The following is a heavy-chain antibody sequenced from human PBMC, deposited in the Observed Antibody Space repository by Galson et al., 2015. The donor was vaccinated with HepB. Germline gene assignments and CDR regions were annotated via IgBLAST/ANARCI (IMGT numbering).Heavy chain of an antibody. J-gene: IGHJ4*02. CDR1: GYTFTGYY. D-gene: IGHD2-15*01. Sequence: SVTVSCKASGYTFTGYYMYWVRQAPGQGLEWMGWINPNSGDTHYAQRFQGRVTMTGDTSISTAYMELSRLRSDDTAVYYCARGYCSGTRCYSGFFYFDYWGQGTLVTVSS. CDR3: ARGYCSGTRCYSGFFYFDY. CDR2: INPNSGDT. V-gene: IGHV1-2*02.